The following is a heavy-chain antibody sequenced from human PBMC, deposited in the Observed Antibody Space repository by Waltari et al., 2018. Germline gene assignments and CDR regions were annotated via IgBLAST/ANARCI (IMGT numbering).Heavy chain of an antibody. CDR3: ARRRGGSTYYQDDAFEV. Sequence: EVQLVQSGAEVKKPGESLKISCKAAGYSFFRHWIGWVRQRPGEGLEWMGIIYPGDSDTRYSPSFQGHVTFSVDKSISAAFLQWSSLKASDTAMYYCARRRGGSTYYQDDAFEVWGQGTLVIVSS. CDR1: GYSFFRHW. J-gene: IGHJ3*01. CDR2: IYPGDSDT. D-gene: IGHD3-10*01. V-gene: IGHV5-51*01.